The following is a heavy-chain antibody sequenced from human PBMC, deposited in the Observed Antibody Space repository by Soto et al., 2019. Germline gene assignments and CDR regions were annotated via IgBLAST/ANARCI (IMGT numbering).Heavy chain of an antibody. CDR3: ANRITMVRGGYYFDY. Sequence: SETLSLTCTVSGGSISSSSYYWGWIRQPPGKGLEWIGSIYYSGSTYYNPSLKSRVTISVDTSKNQFSLKLSSVTAADTAVYYCANRITMVRGGYYFDYWGQGTLVTVSS. D-gene: IGHD3-10*01. CDR1: GGSISSSSYY. V-gene: IGHV4-39*01. J-gene: IGHJ4*02. CDR2: IYYSGST.